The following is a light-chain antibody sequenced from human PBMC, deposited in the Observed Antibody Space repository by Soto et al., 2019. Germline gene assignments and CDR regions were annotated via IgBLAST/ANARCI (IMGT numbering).Light chain of an antibody. CDR2: SAS. V-gene: IGKV1-12*01. CDR3: QQANSFPYT. J-gene: IGKJ2*01. CDR1: QDISTW. Sequence: DIQMTQSPSFVSASVGDRVTITCRASQDISTWLAWYQQKPGRAPNLLIYSASSLQSGVPSRFCGSGSGTDFTLTISSLQPEDFATYFCQQANSFPYTFGQGTKLEIK.